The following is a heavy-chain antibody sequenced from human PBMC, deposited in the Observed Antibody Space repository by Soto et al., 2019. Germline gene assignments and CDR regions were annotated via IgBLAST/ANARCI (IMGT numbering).Heavy chain of an antibody. CDR2: IYYSGST. CDR3: ARDLYCSGGSCYSSWFDP. D-gene: IGHD2-15*01. J-gene: IGHJ5*02. CDR1: GGSISSYY. Sequence: PSETLSLTCTVSGGSISSYYWSWIRQPPGKGLEWIGYIYYSGSTNYNPSLKSRVTISVDTSKNQFSLKLSSVTAADTAVYYCARDLYCSGGSCYSSWFDPWGQGTLVTVPQ. V-gene: IGHV4-59*01.